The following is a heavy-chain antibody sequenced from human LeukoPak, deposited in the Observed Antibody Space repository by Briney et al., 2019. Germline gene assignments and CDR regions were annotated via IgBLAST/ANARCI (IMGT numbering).Heavy chain of an antibody. V-gene: IGHV4-59*01. D-gene: IGHD3-22*01. Sequence: LSLTXXXSGGSXSSYYWSWIRQPPGKGLEWIGYIYYSGSTNYNPSLKSRVTISVDTSKNQFSLKLSSVTAADAAVYYCARDTGSSGYQSPYYYGMDVWGQGTTVTVSS. CDR3: ARDTGSSGYQSPYYYGMDV. CDR2: IYYSGST. J-gene: IGHJ6*02. CDR1: GGSXSSYY.